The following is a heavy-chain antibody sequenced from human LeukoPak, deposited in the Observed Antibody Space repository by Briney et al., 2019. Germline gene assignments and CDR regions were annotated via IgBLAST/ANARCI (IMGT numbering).Heavy chain of an antibody. V-gene: IGHV1-24*01. D-gene: IGHD2-15*01. J-gene: IGHJ6*02. Sequence: ASVKVSCKVSGYTLTELSMHWVRQAPGKGLEWMGGFDHVDGETIYAQKFQGRVTMTEATSTDTAYMELSSLRSEDTAVYYCATRPLLAGKNYGMDVWGQGTTVTVSS. CDR3: ATRPLLAGKNYGMDV. CDR2: FDHVDGET. CDR1: GYTLTELS.